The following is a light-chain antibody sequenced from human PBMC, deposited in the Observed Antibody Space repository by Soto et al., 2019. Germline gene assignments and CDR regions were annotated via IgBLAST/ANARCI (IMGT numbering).Light chain of an antibody. CDR1: LSVSSN. CDR2: GAS. V-gene: IGKV3-15*01. J-gene: IGKJ1*01. CDR3: QQYNNWPLT. Sequence: EIVMTQSPATLSVSPGEKATLSCRASLSVSSNLACYQQKPGQAPRLLIYGASTRATGIPARFSGSGSGTEFTLTISSLQSEDFAVYYCQQYNNWPLTFGQGTKVDIK.